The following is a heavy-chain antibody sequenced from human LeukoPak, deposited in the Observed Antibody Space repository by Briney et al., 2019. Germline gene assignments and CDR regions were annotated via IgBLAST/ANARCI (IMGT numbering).Heavy chain of an antibody. CDR2: IIPIFGTA. CDR3: ARVRRSSSPLDY. D-gene: IGHD6-13*01. CDR1: GGTFSSYA. J-gene: IGHJ4*02. V-gene: IGHV1-69*05. Sequence: SVKVSCKASGGTFSSYAISWVRQAPGQGLEWMGGIIPIFGTANYAQKFQGRVTITTDESTSTAYMELRSLRSEDTAVYYCARVRRSSSPLDYWGQGTLVTVSS.